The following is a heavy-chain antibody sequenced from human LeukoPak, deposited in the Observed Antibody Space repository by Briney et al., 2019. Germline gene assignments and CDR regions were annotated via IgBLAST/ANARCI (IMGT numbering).Heavy chain of an antibody. CDR1: GGSISSYY. V-gene: IGHV4-59*08. J-gene: IGHJ3*02. Sequence: SETLSLTCTVSGGSISSYYWSWIRQPPGKGLEWIGYIYYSGSTNYNPSLKSRVTISVDTSKNQFSLKLSSVTAADTAVYYCARWGYCSSTSCHGGNAFDIWGQGTMVTVSS. CDR2: IYYSGST. CDR3: ARWGYCSSTSCHGGNAFDI. D-gene: IGHD2-2*01.